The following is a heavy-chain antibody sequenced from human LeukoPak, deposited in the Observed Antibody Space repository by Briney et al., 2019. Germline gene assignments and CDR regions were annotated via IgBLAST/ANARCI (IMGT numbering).Heavy chain of an antibody. J-gene: IGHJ6*03. D-gene: IGHD3-16*01. V-gene: IGHV3-7*04. CDR1: GFTFSSYW. CDR3: ARGGIGIGGYYYMDV. CDR2: IKQDGSEK. Sequence: PGGSLRLSCAASGFTFSSYWMSWVRQAPGKGLEWVANIKQDGSEKYYVDSVKGRFTISRDNAKNSLYLQMNSLRAEDTAGYYCARGGIGIGGYYYMDVWGKGTTVTVSS.